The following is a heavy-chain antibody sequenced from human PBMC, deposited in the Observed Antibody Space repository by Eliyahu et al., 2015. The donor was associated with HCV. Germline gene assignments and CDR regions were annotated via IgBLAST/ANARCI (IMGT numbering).Heavy chain of an antibody. CDR1: GFSFXDNA. Sequence: EVQLVESGGGLVXPGRSLXLSXSASGFSFXDNAXHWVRQXPGKGLEWXSGIXWNSGSEGHADSVKGRFTISRDNAKNSLYLQMNSLRTEDTALYYCTKAKYSGSRGDWFDPWGQGTLVTVSS. J-gene: IGHJ5*02. CDR3: TKAKYSGSRGDWFDP. V-gene: IGHV3-9*01. CDR2: IXWNSGSE. D-gene: IGHD1-26*01.